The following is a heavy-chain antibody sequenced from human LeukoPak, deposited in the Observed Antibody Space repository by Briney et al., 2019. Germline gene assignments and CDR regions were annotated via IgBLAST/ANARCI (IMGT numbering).Heavy chain of an antibody. D-gene: IGHD3-10*01. V-gene: IGHV4-30-2*01. J-gene: IGHJ4*02. CDR1: GGSISSGDYS. CDR2: IYHSGRT. CDR3: ARDLLWFGEAYFDY. Sequence: NPSQTLSLTCAVSGGSISSGDYSWSRIRQPPGKGLEWIGYIYHSGRTYYNPSLKSRVTISIDRSKNQFSLKLSSVTAADTAVYYCARDLLWFGEAYFDYWGQGTLVTVSS.